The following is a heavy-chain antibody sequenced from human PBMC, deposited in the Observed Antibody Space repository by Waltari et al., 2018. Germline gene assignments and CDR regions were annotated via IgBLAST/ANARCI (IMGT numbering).Heavy chain of an antibody. CDR2: IDPEDGET. D-gene: IGHD7-27*01. CDR1: GYTFMDYF. Sequence: EVELVQSGAEVKKPGATVKISCKASGYTFMDYFMHWVQQAPGKGLEWMGRIDPEDGETVYSEKFQGRVTITADTSTDTAYMELSSLTSGDTAMYYCVRDHWGPDYWGQGTLVTVSS. V-gene: IGHV1-69-2*01. CDR3: VRDHWGPDY. J-gene: IGHJ4*02.